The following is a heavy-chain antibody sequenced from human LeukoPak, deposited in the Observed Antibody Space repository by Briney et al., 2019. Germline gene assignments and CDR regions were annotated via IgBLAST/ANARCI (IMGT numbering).Heavy chain of an antibody. CDR3: ARGGSSWYGAILDAFDI. D-gene: IGHD6-13*01. CDR2: ISAYNGNT. Sequence: ASVKVSCKASGYTFTSYGISWVRQAPGQGLEWMGWISAYNGNTNYAQKLQGRVTMTTDTSTSTAYMELRSLRSDDTAVYYCARGGSSWYGAILDAFDIWGQGTMVTVSS. V-gene: IGHV1-18*01. J-gene: IGHJ3*02. CDR1: GYTFTSYG.